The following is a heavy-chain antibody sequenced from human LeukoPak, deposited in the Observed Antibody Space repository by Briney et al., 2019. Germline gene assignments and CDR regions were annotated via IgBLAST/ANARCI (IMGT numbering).Heavy chain of an antibody. J-gene: IGHJ3*02. CDR3: ARGGYYYDSSGSLNDAFDI. CDR1: GDSISNGDYS. D-gene: IGHD3-22*01. V-gene: IGHV4-30-2*01. CDR2: IYHSGST. Sequence: PSETLSLTCTVSGDSISNGDYSWSWIRQPPGKGLEWIGYIYHSGSTYYNPSLKSRVTISVDRSKNQFSLKLSSVTAADTAVYYCARGGYYYDSSGSLNDAFDIWGQGTMVTVSS.